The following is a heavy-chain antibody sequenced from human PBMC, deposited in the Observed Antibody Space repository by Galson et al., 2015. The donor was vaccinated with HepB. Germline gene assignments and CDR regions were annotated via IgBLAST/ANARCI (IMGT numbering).Heavy chain of an antibody. J-gene: IGHJ4*02. CDR2: IIPILGIA. D-gene: IGHD6-13*01. V-gene: IGHV1-69*02. CDR1: GGTFSSYT. CDR3: ASLEKYSSSWGYYFDY. Sequence: SVKVSCKASGGTFSSYTISWVRQAPGQGLEWMGRIIPILGIANYAQKFQGRVTITADKSTSTAYMELCSLRSEDTAVYYCASLEKYSSSWGYYFDYWGQGTLVTVSS.